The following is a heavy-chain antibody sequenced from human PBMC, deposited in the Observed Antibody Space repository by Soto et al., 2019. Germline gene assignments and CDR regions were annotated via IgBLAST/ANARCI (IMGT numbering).Heavy chain of an antibody. V-gene: IGHV1-18*01. CDR2: ISAYNGNT. J-gene: IGHJ4*02. CDR1: GYTFTSYG. Sequence: ASVKVSCKASGYTFTSYGISWMRQAPGQGLEWMGWISAYNGNTNYAQKLQGRVTMTTDTSTSTAYMELRSLRSDDTAVYYCARDRGIPGIAVAGTAPFDYWGQGTLVTVSS. CDR3: ARDRGIPGIAVAGTAPFDY. D-gene: IGHD6-19*01.